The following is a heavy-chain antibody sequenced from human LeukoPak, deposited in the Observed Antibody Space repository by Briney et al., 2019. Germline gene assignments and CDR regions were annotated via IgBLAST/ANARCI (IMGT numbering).Heavy chain of an antibody. CDR2: INEGGNEK. D-gene: IGHD3-22*01. CDR1: GFTFRNYW. V-gene: IGHV3-7*03. Sequence: GGSLRLSCAASGFTFRNYWMNWVRQVPGKGLEWVVNINEGGNEKNYVDSVKGRFTASRDNAQNSLYLQMNSLRVEDTAVYYCASSKDYYDSSGYYYLGCFDYWGQGTLVTVSS. CDR3: ASSKDYYDSSGYYYLGCFDY. J-gene: IGHJ4*02.